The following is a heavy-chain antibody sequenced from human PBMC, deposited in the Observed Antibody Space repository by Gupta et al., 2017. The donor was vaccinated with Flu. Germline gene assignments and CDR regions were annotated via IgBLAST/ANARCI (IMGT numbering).Heavy chain of an antibody. CDR1: VYTFSGHY. J-gene: IGHJ4*02. D-gene: IGHD6-19*01. Sequence: QVQLVQSGAEVKKPGASVNVSCKVSVYTFSGHYIHWVRQAPGQGLEWMGWINPISGGTNYAQKFQGRVTMTRDTSISTAYMELSRLTFDDTAMYYCARDSGITVARDDAIGYWGQGALVTVSS. V-gene: IGHV1-2*02. CDR3: ARDSGITVARDDAIGY. CDR2: INPISGGT.